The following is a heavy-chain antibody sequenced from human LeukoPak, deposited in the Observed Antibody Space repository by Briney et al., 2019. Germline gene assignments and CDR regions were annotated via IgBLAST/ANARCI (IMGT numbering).Heavy chain of an antibody. CDR1: GYTFTGYY. CDR3: ARPRGTSWYYFDY. V-gene: IGHV1-46*01. J-gene: IGHJ4*02. CDR2: INPSGGST. D-gene: IGHD2-15*01. Sequence: ASVKVSCKASGYTFTGYYMHWVRQAPGQGLEWMGWINPSGGSTSYAQKFQGRVTMTKDTSTSTVYMELSSLRSEDTAVYYCARPRGTSWYYFDYWGQGTLVTVSS.